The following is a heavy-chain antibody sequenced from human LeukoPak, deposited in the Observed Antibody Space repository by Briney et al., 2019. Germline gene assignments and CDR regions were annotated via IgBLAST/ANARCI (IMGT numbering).Heavy chain of an antibody. CDR1: GFTVSSNY. V-gene: IGHV3-66*01. Sequence: SGGSLRLSCAASGFTVSSNYMSWVRQAPGKGLEWVSVIYSGGSTYYADSVKGRFTISRDNSKNTLYLQMNSLRAEDTAVYYCARAGGDYGAKPGYFDYWGQGTLVTVSS. CDR2: IYSGGST. D-gene: IGHD4-17*01. J-gene: IGHJ4*02. CDR3: ARAGGDYGAKPGYFDY.